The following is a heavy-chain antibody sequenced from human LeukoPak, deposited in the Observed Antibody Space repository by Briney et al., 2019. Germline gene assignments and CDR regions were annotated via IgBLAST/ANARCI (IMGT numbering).Heavy chain of an antibody. Sequence: SETLSLTCTVSGDSSTSYYWNWIRQPPGKGLEWIGHIYDSGRTNYNPSLKSRVTISVDTSKNQFSLNLRSVTAADTAVYYCARRSPGTGIWYAMDVWGQGTTVTVSS. V-gene: IGHV4-4*09. CDR3: ARRSPGTGIWYAMDV. CDR1: GDSSTSYY. D-gene: IGHD2-15*01. CDR2: IYDSGRT. J-gene: IGHJ6*02.